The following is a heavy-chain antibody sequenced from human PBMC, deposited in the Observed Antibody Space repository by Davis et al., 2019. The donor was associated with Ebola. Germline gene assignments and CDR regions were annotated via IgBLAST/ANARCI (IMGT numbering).Heavy chain of an antibody. J-gene: IGHJ4*02. Sequence: MPSETLSLTCTVSGYSISSGYYWGWIRQPPGKGLEWIGSILHSGSTYCNPSLKSRVTISMDTSKNQFSLELGSVTAADTALYYCASVPFHIGGWTGFDYWGQGTLVTVSS. CDR2: ILHSGST. CDR3: ASVPFHIGGWTGFDY. D-gene: IGHD6-19*01. CDR1: GYSISSGYY. V-gene: IGHV4-38-2*02.